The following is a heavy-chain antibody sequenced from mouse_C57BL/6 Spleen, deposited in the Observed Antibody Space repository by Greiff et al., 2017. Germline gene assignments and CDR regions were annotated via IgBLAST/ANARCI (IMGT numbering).Heavy chain of an antibody. D-gene: IGHD1-1*01. CDR2: INPNNGGT. CDR1: GYTFTDYY. CDR3: APHYYYGSRTGWYFDV. Sequence: VQLQQSGPELVKPGASVKISCKASGYTFTDYYMNWVKQSPGKSLEWIGDINPNNGGTSYNQKFKGKATLTVDKSSSTAYMELRSLTSEDSAVYYCAPHYYYGSRTGWYFDVWGTGTTVTVSS. J-gene: IGHJ1*03. V-gene: IGHV1-26*01.